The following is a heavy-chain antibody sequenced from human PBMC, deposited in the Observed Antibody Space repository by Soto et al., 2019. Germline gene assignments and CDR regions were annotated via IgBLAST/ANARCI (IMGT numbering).Heavy chain of an antibody. V-gene: IGHV3-53*01. Sequence: EVQLVESGGGLIQPGGSLRLSCAASGFTVSSNYMSWVRQAPGKGLECVSVIYRGGSTSYADSVKGRFTISRDNSQNTLYLQMNSLRAEDTAVYDCARERSHDFSYGMDVWAQGTTVTVSS. CDR3: ARERSHDFSYGMDV. CDR2: IYRGGST. CDR1: GFTVSSNY. J-gene: IGHJ6*02. D-gene: IGHD1-1*01.